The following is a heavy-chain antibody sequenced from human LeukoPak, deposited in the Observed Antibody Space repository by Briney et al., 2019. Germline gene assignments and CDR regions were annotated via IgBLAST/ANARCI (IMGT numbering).Heavy chain of an antibody. CDR2: ISVSGGST. J-gene: IGHJ4*02. Sequence: GESLRLSCAASGFTFSSYAMSWVGQAQGKGVEGVSGISVSGGSTAYADSVKGRFTISRDNPRNTLHMQMNSLRAEDTALYYCAIMHPYYDGNGYWVQWGQGTLVTVSS. D-gene: IGHD3-22*01. V-gene: IGHV3-23*01. CDR3: AIMHPYYDGNGYWVQ. CDR1: GFTFSSYA.